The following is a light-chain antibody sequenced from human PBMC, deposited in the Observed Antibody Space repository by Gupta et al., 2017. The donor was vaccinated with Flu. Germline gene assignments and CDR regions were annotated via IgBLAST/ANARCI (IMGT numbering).Light chain of an antibody. J-gene: IGLJ3*02. V-gene: IGLV3-21*02. CDR1: NIGRKS. Sequence: SYVLTQPPSVSVAPGQTAKIPCGGENIGRKSVHWYQQKPGQAPVVVVYDDSDRPSGIPERFSGSNSGNTATLTISKVEAGDEAEYYCQVWHISSDHLRVFGGGTKLTVL. CDR2: DDS. CDR3: QVWHISSDHLRV.